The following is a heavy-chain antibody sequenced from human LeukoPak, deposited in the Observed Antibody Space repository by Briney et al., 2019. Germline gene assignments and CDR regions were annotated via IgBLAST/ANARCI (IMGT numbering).Heavy chain of an antibody. V-gene: IGHV3-53*01. Sequence: GGSLRLSCAASGFTVSSNYMSWVRQAPGKGLEWVSVIYSGGSTYYADSVKGRFTISRDNSKNTLYLQLNSLRAEDTAKYYCVKDRPTWPIDHWGQGTLVTVSS. CDR1: GFTVSSNY. CDR3: VKDRPTWPIDH. D-gene: IGHD5-12*01. J-gene: IGHJ4*02. CDR2: IYSGGST.